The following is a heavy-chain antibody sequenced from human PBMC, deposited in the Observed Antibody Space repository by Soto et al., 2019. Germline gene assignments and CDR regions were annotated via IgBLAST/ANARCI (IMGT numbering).Heavy chain of an antibody. J-gene: IGHJ3*02. D-gene: IGHD2-2*01. V-gene: IGHV1-18*01. CDR3: ARDPPMAAGYCSSTSCSDAFDI. Sequence: ASVKVSCKASGYTFTSYGISWVRQAPGQGLEWMGWISAYNGNTNYAQKLQGRVTMTTDTSTSTAYMELRSLRSDDTAVYYCARDPPMAAGYCSSTSCSDAFDIWGQGTRVTVSS. CDR2: ISAYNGNT. CDR1: GYTFTSYG.